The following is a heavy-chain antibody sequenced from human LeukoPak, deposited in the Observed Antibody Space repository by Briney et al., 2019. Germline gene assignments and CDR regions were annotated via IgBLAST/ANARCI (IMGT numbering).Heavy chain of an antibody. Sequence: GGSLRLSCAASGFSFSSYSMNWVRQAPGKGLEWVSYISSSSTTIYYADSVKGRFTISRDNSENTLYLQMNSLRPEDTAVYYCAKDLDIVAASGHYYGMDVWGQGTTVTVSS. J-gene: IGHJ6*02. CDR1: GFSFSSYS. D-gene: IGHD5-12*01. V-gene: IGHV3-48*01. CDR3: AKDLDIVAASGHYYGMDV. CDR2: ISSSSTTI.